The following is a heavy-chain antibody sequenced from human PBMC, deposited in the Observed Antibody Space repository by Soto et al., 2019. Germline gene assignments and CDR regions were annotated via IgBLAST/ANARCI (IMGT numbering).Heavy chain of an antibody. Sequence: QVQLVESGGGLVKPGGSLRLSCAASGFTFSDYYMSWIRQAPGKGLEWASYISSSGSTIYYADSVKGRFTISRDNVKKSLCLQTNSLRAEDTAVYDCVRVDGRHYYYGLDVWGQGSTVTVSS. CDR3: VRVDGRHYYYGLDV. CDR2: ISSSGSTI. V-gene: IGHV3-11*01. D-gene: IGHD3-10*01. CDR1: GFTFSDYY. J-gene: IGHJ6*02.